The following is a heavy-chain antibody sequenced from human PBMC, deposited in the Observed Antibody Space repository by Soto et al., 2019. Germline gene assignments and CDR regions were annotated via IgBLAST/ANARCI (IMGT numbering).Heavy chain of an antibody. CDR1: GYTLTSYH. D-gene: IGHD4-17*01. CDR3: ARDGGHYGDNAY. Sequence: QVQLVQSGAEVKKPGASVKVSCKASGYTLTSYHMDWVRQAPGQGLEWMGKMSRSGDRTWYRQKFRGRVTMTRDTSTGTYYMELSSLRSDDTAVYYCARDGGHYGDNAYWGQGTLVTVSS. CDR2: MSRSGDRT. J-gene: IGHJ4*02. V-gene: IGHV1-46*01.